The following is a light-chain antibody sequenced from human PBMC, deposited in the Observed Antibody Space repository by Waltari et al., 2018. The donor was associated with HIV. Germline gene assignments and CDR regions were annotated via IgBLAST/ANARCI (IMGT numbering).Light chain of an antibody. CDR3: SSYTSSSTLV. Sequence: QSALPQPASVSGSPGQSITIPCTGTTSDVVGYNYVSWYQQHPGKAPKLMIYDVSNRPSGVSNRFSGSKSGNTASLTISGLQAEDEADYYCSSYTSSSTLVFGRGTKLTVL. CDR1: TSDVVGYNY. J-gene: IGLJ2*01. CDR2: DVS. V-gene: IGLV2-14*01.